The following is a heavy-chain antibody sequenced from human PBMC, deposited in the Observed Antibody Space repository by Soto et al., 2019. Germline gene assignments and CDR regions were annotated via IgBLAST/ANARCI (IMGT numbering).Heavy chain of an antibody. Sequence: VGSLRLSCAASGFTFSSYAMHWVRQAPGKGLEGVAVISYDGSNKYYADSVKGRFTISRDNSKNTLYLQMNSLRAEDTAVYYCARDKSSGYYPPADAFDIWGQATMVTLS. CDR3: ARDKSSGYYPPADAFDI. V-gene: IGHV3-30-3*01. CDR2: ISYDGSNK. J-gene: IGHJ3*02. D-gene: IGHD3-22*01. CDR1: GFTFSSYA.